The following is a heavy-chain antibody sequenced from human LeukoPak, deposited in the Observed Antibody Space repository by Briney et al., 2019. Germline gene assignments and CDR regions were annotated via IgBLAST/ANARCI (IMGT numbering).Heavy chain of an antibody. CDR2: IDYSGST. CDR1: RGSITSHY. J-gene: IGHJ3*02. CDR3: ARWLQLRDAFDI. V-gene: IGHV4-59*11. D-gene: IGHD5-24*01. Sequence: SETLSLTCTDSRGSITSHYWSWLRQSPGKGLEWLGYIDYSGSTNYNPSLKSRVTISVDTSKSQYSINLTSLTAADTAVYYCARWLQLRDAFDIGGQGTMVTVSS.